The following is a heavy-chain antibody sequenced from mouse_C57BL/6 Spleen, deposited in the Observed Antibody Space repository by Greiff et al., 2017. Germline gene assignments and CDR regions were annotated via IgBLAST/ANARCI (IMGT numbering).Heavy chain of an antibody. V-gene: IGHV1-22*01. CDR2: INPNNGGT. J-gene: IGHJ1*03. Sequence: EVQLQESGPELVKPGASVKMSCKASGYTFTDYNMHWVKQSHGKSLEWIGYINPNNGGTSYNQKFKGKATLTVNKSSSTAYMELRSLTSEDSAVYYCARSPLITAEYFDVWGTGTTVTVSS. CDR3: ARSPLITAEYFDV. CDR1: GYTFTDYN. D-gene: IGHD1-1*01.